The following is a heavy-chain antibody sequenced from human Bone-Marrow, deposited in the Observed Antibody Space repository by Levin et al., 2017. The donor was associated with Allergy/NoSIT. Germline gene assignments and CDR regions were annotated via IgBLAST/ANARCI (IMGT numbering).Heavy chain of an antibody. V-gene: IGHV2-5*02. J-gene: IGHJ2*01. D-gene: IGHD5-12*01. CDR3: AHRPYTGYRSNSWYGWYFDV. CDR1: GFSLNTKGEA. CDR2: IFWDDDK. Sequence: ESGPTLVKPTQTLTFVCSFSGFSLNTKGEAVAWIRQPPGKALEWLALIFWDDDKRYSPSLRTRLSITKDTSENQVVLSITSVDPVDTATYYCAHRPYTGYRSNSWYGWYFDVWGRGTQVTVSS.